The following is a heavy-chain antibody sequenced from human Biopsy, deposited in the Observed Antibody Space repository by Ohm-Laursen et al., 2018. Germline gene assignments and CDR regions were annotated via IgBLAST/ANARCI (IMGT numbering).Heavy chain of an antibody. D-gene: IGHD6-19*01. CDR3: GAYPSSGCFESNDDYAMDV. V-gene: IGHV1-69*01. CDR1: GGALTNYA. CDR2: ITPGSETT. J-gene: IGHJ6*02. Sequence: SSVKLSCQASGGALTNYAINWVRQAPGHGLEWMGGITPGSETTGYAERFQGRVTITADVTKTTAYMDLSGLRSEDTAVYYCGAYPSSGCFESNDDYAMDVWGQGTTVIVSS.